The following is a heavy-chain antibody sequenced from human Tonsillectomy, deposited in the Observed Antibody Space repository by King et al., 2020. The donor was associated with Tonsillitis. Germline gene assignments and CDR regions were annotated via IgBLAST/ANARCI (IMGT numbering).Heavy chain of an antibody. CDR3: ARDLSCGESPWYFDL. Sequence: QLVQSGGGLVQPGGSLRLSCAASEFTFSSYSMNWVRQAPGKGLELISYIRSSGTGIYYADSVKGRFSISRDNDKNSLYLQMNSLRAEDTAVYYCARDLSCGESPWYFDLWGRGTLVTVSS. V-gene: IGHV3-48*04. CDR2: IRSSGTGI. D-gene: IGHD3-10*01. J-gene: IGHJ2*01. CDR1: EFTFSSYS.